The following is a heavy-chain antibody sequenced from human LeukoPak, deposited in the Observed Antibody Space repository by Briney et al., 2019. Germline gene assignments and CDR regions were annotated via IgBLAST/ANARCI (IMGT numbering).Heavy chain of an antibody. Sequence: GGPLRLSCAASGFTFSSYAMSGVRQAPGKGLEWVAPISGSGGSTYYADSVKGRFTISRDNSKNTLYLQMNSLRAEDTAVYYCAKAPSITMVRGGYYFDYWGQATLVTVSS. CDR1: GFTFSSYA. D-gene: IGHD3-10*01. V-gene: IGHV3-23*01. J-gene: IGHJ4*02. CDR2: ISGSGGST. CDR3: AKAPSITMVRGGYYFDY.